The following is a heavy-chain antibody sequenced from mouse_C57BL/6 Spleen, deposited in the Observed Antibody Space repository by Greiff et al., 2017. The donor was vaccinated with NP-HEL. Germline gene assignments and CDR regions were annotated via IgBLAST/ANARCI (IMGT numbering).Heavy chain of an antibody. CDR1: GYTFTDYE. Sequence: QVQLQQSGAELVRPGASVTLSCKASGYTFTDYEMHWVKQTPVHGLEWIGAIDPETGGTAYNQKFKGKAILTADKSSSTAYMELRSLTSEDSAVYYCTREDYDEGYYAMDYWGQGTSVTVSS. V-gene: IGHV1-15*01. CDR2: IDPETGGT. CDR3: TREDYDEGYYAMDY. D-gene: IGHD2-3*01. J-gene: IGHJ4*01.